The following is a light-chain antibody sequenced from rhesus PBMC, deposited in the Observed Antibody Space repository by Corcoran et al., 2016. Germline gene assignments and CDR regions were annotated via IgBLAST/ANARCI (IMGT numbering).Light chain of an antibody. CDR1: QSISSW. J-gene: IGKJ1*01. CDR3: LKDSSRPWT. V-gene: IGKV1-22*01. Sequence: DIQMTQSPSSLSASVGDTVTITCRASQSISSWLVWYQQKPGKAPKLLIYKASHLQSGVPSRFSGSGSGTYFTLTISRLQPEDFATYYCLKDSSRPWTFGQGTKVEIK. CDR2: KAS.